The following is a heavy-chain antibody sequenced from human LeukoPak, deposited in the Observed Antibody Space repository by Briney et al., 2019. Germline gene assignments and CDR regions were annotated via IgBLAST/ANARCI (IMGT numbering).Heavy chain of an antibody. CDR2: VHSADTA. CDR1: GFTVSNNH. V-gene: IGHV3-53*01. J-gene: IGHJ6*02. CDR3: ARGGAVAGTYGLDV. Sequence: PGGPLRLSCAAFGFTVSNNHMNWVRQAPGKGLEWVSVVHSADTAYYADSVKGRFTISRDNSKNTLYLQMNSLRAEDTAVYYCARGGAVAGTYGLDVWGQGTTVTVSS. D-gene: IGHD6-19*01.